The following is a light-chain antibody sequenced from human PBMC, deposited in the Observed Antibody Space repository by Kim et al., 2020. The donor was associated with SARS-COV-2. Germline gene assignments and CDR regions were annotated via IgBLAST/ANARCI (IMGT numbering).Light chain of an antibody. V-gene: IGLV3-19*01. Sequence: ALRDTVRIKCQGDSLRTYYPSWYQQKTGQAPRLVIYGKNSRPSGIPDRFSGSSSGNTAALTVTGAQAVDEADYYCNSRDNSGDHVVFGGGTQLTVL. CDR1: SLRTYY. CDR2: GKN. CDR3: NSRDNSGDHVV. J-gene: IGLJ2*01.